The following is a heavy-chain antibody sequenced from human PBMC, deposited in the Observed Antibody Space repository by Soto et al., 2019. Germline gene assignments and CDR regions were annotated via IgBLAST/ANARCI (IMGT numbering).Heavy chain of an antibody. CDR1: GYTFTSYD. CDR3: ARDYYYGSAAWGYNWFDP. Sequence: GASVKVSCKASGYTFTSYDINWVRQATGQGLEWMGWMNPSSGNTGYAQKFQGRVTMTRNTSISTAYMELSSLRSEDTAVYYCARDYYYGSAAWGYNWFDPWGQGTLVTVSS. D-gene: IGHD3-10*01. V-gene: IGHV1-8*01. CDR2: MNPSSGNT. J-gene: IGHJ5*02.